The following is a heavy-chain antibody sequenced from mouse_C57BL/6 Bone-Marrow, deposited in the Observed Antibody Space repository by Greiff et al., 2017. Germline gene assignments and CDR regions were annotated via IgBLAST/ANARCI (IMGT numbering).Heavy chain of an antibody. CDR3: ARGRLGGFAY. V-gene: IGHV1-81*01. J-gene: IGHJ3*01. CDR1: GYTFTSYG. CDR2: IYPRSGNT. D-gene: IGHD4-1*01. Sequence: QVHVKQSGAELARPGASVKLSCKASGYTFTSYGISWVKQRTGQGLEWIGEIYPRSGNTYYNEKFKGKATLTADKSSSTAYMELRSLTSEDSAVYVCARGRLGGFAYWGQGTLVTVSA.